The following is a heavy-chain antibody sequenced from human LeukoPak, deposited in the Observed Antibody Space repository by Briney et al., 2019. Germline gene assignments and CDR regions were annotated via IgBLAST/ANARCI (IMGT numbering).Heavy chain of an antibody. D-gene: IGHD5-12*01. CDR3: ARVASRTPRPTTPDY. V-gene: IGHV4-34*01. J-gene: IGHJ4*02. CDR2: INHSGST. Sequence: SETLSLTCAVYGGSFSGYYWSWIRQPPGKGLEWIGEINHSGSTNYSPSLKSRVTISVDTSKNQFSLKLSSVTAADTAVYYCARVASRTPRPTTPDYWGQGTLVTVSS. CDR1: GGSFSGYY.